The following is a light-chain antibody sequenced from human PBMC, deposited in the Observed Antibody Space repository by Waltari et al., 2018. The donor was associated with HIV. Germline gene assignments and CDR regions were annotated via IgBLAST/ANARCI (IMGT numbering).Light chain of an antibody. CDR1: SSNIGSYT. Sequence: QSVLTQPPSASATPGPRVTISCSGSSSNIGSYTVNWYQQLPGTAPKLLIYSNNQRPSGIPDRFSGSKSGTSASLAISGLQSEDEADYYCAAWDDSLNGWVFGGGTKLTVL. V-gene: IGLV1-44*01. CDR3: AAWDDSLNGWV. J-gene: IGLJ3*02. CDR2: SNN.